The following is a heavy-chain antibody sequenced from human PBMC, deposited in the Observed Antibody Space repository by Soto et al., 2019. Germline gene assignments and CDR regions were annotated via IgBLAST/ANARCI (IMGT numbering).Heavy chain of an antibody. J-gene: IGHJ4*02. V-gene: IGHV4-59*01. D-gene: IGHD3-10*01. CDR3: ARDGYYGSGSPYPDF. CDR1: GVSISEYY. Sequence: SETLSLTCTVSGVSISEYYLSWIRQSPGKGLEWIGNIYYLGGTDYNPSLKSRVTISVNTSKKQSPLMLTSVTAADTAVYYCARDGYYGSGSPYPDFWGPGTQVTVSS. CDR2: IYYLGGT.